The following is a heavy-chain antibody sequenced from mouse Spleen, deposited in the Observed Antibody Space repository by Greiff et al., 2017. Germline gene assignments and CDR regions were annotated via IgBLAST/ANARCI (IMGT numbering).Heavy chain of an antibody. V-gene: IGHV5-17*01. J-gene: IGHJ3*01. D-gene: IGHD1-1*01. CDR3: ARDYYGSSYVAWFAY. Sequence: EVKLVESGGGLVKPGGSLKLSCAASGFTFSDYGMHWVRQAPEKGLEWVAYISSGSSTIYYADTLKGRFTISRDNAQNPLFLQMTSLRSEDTAMYYCARDYYGSSYVAWFAYWGQGTLVTVSA. CDR1: GFTFSDYG. CDR2: ISSGSSTI.